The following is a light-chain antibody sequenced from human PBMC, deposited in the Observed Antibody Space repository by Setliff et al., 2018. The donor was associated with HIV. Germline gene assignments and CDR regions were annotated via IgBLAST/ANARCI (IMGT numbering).Light chain of an antibody. Sequence: QSVLTQPPSVSGAPGQRVTISCTGSSSNIGAGYDVHWYQQLPGTAPKLLIYGNKFRPSGVPDRFSGSKSGTSASLAITGLQAEDEADYYCQSYDNSLSGSKGFGTGTRSPS. CDR3: QSYDNSLSGSKG. J-gene: IGLJ1*01. CDR1: SSNIGAGYD. V-gene: IGLV1-40*01. CDR2: GNK.